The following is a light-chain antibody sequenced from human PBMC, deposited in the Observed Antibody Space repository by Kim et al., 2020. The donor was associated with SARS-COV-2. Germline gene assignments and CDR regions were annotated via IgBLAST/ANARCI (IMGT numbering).Light chain of an antibody. Sequence: QSINRSGTGTGSGVGKDEYVSWNRQHADKAPKLMIYDVSKRPSGVPERFSGVKAGNTASLTVSGVQAKDEAEYYCSANGGRNIPEGFGGGT. J-gene: IGLJ2*01. V-gene: IGLV2-8*01. CDR2: DVS. CDR3: SANGGRNIPEG. CDR1: GSGVGKDEY.